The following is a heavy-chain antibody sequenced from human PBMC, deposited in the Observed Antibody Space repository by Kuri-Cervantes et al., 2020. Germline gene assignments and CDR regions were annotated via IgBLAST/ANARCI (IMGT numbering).Heavy chain of an antibody. Sequence: ASVKVSCKASGYTFTSYGISWVRQAPGQGLEWMGWISAYNGNTNYAQKLQGRVTMTEDTSTDTDYMELSSLRSEDTAVYYCATDRNRNRYYYYYMDVWGKGTTVTVSS. CDR3: ATDRNRNRYYYYYMDV. CDR2: ISAYNGNT. J-gene: IGHJ6*03. D-gene: IGHD1-14*01. V-gene: IGHV1-18*01. CDR1: GYTFTSYG.